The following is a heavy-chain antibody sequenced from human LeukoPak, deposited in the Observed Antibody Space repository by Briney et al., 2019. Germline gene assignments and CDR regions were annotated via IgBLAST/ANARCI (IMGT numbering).Heavy chain of an antibody. Sequence: SETLSLTCTVSGGSISSYYWSRIRQSPEKGLEWIGYIYHSGTANYNPSLKSRVTISVDTSKNQFSLKLASVTAADTAVYYCARGGGFGSPPGFWGQGALVTVSS. CDR2: IYHSGTA. J-gene: IGHJ4*02. V-gene: IGHV4-59*01. D-gene: IGHD1-26*01. CDR1: GGSISSYY. CDR3: ARGGGFGSPPGF.